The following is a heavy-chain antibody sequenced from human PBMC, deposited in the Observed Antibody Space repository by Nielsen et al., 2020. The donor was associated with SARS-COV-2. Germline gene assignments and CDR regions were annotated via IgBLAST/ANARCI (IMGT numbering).Heavy chain of an antibody. Sequence: GESLKISCSVSGFTFRSYVMNWVRQAPGKGLEDVASISSDGARTYHSNSVKGRFIISRDNSKNTLYLQMNSLRAEDTAVYYCAREVTTGWGYYYGMDVWGQGTTVTVSS. D-gene: IGHD4-11*01. J-gene: IGHJ6*02. V-gene: IGHV3-64*04. CDR3: AREVTTGWGYYYGMDV. CDR1: GFTFRSYV. CDR2: ISSDGART.